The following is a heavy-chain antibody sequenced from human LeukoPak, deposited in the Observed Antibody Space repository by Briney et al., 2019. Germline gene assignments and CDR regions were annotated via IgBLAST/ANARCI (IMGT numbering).Heavy chain of an antibody. CDR1: GGTFSSYA. J-gene: IGHJ4*02. V-gene: IGHV1-69*05. CDR3: ARGPQVYDIRDSTAAKIDY. CDR2: IIPIFGTA. Sequence: SVKVSCKASGGTFSSYAISWVRQAPGQGLEWMGGIIPIFGTANYAQKFQGRVTMIRDMSTSTVYMDLSSLRSEDTAVYYCARGPQVYDIRDSTAAKIDYWGQGTLVTVSS. D-gene: IGHD3-16*01.